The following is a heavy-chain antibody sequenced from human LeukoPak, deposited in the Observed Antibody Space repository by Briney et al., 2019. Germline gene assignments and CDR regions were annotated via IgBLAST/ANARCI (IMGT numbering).Heavy chain of an antibody. Sequence: SETLSLTCTVSGGSISSYYWSWIRQPPGKGLEWIGYIYYSGSTNYNPSLKSRVTISVDTSKNQFSLKLSSVTAADTAVYYCARDRCSSTSCYARWFDPSRQGTLVTVSS. J-gene: IGHJ5*02. CDR1: GGSISSYY. V-gene: IGHV4-59*01. CDR2: IYYSGST. CDR3: ARDRCSSTSCYARWFDP. D-gene: IGHD2-2*01.